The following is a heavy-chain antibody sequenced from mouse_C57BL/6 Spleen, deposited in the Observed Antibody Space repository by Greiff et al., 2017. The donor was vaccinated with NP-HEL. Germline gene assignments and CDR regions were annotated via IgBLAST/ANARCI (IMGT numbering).Heavy chain of an antibody. CDR2: IYPRSGNT. J-gene: IGHJ2*01. Sequence: VQLQQSGAELARPGASVKLSCKASGYTFTSYGISWVKQRTGQGLEWIGEIYPRSGNTYYNEKFKGKATLTADKSSSTAYMELRSLTSEDSAVYFCARRGYYGSSYVGENYYFDYWGQGTTLTVSS. CDR1: GYTFTSYG. D-gene: IGHD1-1*01. V-gene: IGHV1-81*01. CDR3: ARRGYYGSSYVGENYYFDY.